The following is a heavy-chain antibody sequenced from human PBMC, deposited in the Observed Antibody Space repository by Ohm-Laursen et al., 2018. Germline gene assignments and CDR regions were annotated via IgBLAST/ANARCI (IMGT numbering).Heavy chain of an antibody. D-gene: IGHD4-17*01. CDR2: ISGSGNT. J-gene: IGHJ6*02. CDR3: AKDSSKDYGQYYYGMDA. V-gene: IGHV3-23*01. Sequence: SLRLSCAASGFTFSSFAMSWVRQAPGKGLEWVSAISGSGNTYYADSVKGRFTISRDNSKNTVYLQMNSLRAEDTAVYYCAKDSSKDYGQYYYGMDAWGQGTTVTVSS. CDR1: GFTFSSFA.